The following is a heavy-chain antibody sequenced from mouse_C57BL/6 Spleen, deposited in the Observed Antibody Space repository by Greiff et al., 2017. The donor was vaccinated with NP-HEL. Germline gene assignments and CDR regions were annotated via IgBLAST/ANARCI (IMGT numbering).Heavy chain of an antibody. Sequence: QVQLQQPGAELVRPGSSVKLSCKASGYTFTSYWMDWVKQRPGQGLEWIGNIYPSDSETHYNQKFKDKATLPVDKSSSTAYMQLSSLTSEDSAVYYCARGGAYYSNDYAMDYWGQGTSVTVSS. D-gene: IGHD2-5*01. CDR1: GYTFTSYW. J-gene: IGHJ4*01. V-gene: IGHV1-61*01. CDR2: IYPSDSET. CDR3: ARGGAYYSNDYAMDY.